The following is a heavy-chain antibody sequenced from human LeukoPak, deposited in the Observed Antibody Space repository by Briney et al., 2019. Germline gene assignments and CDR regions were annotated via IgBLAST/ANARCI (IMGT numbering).Heavy chain of an antibody. D-gene: IGHD1-26*01. CDR2: INTNTGGT. CDR3: ARSSGSYDHYYFDY. J-gene: IGHJ4*02. CDR1: GYTFTSYD. Sequence: EASVKVSCKASGYTFTSYDINWVRQAPGQGLEWMGWINTNTGGTVYAQKFQGRVTMTRDTSLTTSYMDLSRLTSDDTAVYYCARSSGSYDHYYFDYWGQGTLVTVSS. V-gene: IGHV1-2*02.